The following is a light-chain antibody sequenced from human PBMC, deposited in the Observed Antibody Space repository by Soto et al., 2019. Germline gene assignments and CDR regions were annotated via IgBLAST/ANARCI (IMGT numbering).Light chain of an antibody. CDR1: QSVLYSSNNKNY. Sequence: DIVMTQSPDSLAVSLGERATINCKSSQSVLYSSNNKNYLAWYQQKPGQPPKLLIYWASTRESGVPDRFSVSGSGTDFTLTISSLQAEDVAVYYCQQYYSTPLTFGPGTKVDIE. CDR3: QQYYSTPLT. J-gene: IGKJ3*01. V-gene: IGKV4-1*01. CDR2: WAS.